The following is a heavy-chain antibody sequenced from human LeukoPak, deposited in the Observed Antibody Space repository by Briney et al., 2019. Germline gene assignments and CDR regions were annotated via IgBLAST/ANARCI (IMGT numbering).Heavy chain of an antibody. CDR3: ARHPHYYYDNSAR. V-gene: IGHV4-39*01. Sequence: PSETLSLTCTVSGDSIRSSDNYWGWIRQPPGKGLEWIGSFYYSRNTYYNPSLKSRVTISVDTSKNQLSLTLTSVSAADTAVYYCARHPHYYYDNSARWGQGTLVTVSS. CDR1: GDSIRSSDNY. D-gene: IGHD3-22*01. CDR2: FYYSRNT. J-gene: IGHJ4*02.